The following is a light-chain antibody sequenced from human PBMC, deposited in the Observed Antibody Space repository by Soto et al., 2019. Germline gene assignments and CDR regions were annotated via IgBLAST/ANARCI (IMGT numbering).Light chain of an antibody. Sequence: EIVMPQSPATLSVSPGERATLSCRASQSVSSNLAWYQQKPGQAPRLLIYGASTRATGIPARISGSGSGTAFTLTISSLQSEDFAVYYCQQYNDWPPVTFGQGTKVEIK. V-gene: IGKV3-15*01. CDR2: GAS. J-gene: IGKJ1*01. CDR1: QSVSSN. CDR3: QQYNDWPPVT.